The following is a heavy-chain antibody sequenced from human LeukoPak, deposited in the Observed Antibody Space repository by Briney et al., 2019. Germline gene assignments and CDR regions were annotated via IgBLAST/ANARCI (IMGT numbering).Heavy chain of an antibody. Sequence: GGSLRLSCAASGFTFSGYGMHWVRQAPGKGLEYVSGISSNAGNTYYGNSVKGRFTISRDNSKNTLYLQMSSLRAEDMAMYFCARSRDADRALDYWGQGTLVTVSS. CDR1: GFTFSGYG. CDR3: ARSRDADRALDY. V-gene: IGHV3-64*01. D-gene: IGHD5-24*01. CDR2: ISSNAGNT. J-gene: IGHJ4*02.